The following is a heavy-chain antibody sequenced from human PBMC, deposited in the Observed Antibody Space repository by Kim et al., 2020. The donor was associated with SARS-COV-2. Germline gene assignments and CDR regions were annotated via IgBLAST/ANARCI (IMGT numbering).Heavy chain of an antibody. CDR2: IRDTTGLT. CDR1: GFTFSNYA. V-gene: IGHV3-23*01. Sequence: GGSLRLSCEASGFTFSNYAMSWVRQAPGKGLEWVSTIRDTTGLTYYADSVKGRFTISRDNFKNTLYLQLNSPGADDTAVYYCTRPPPLYHNKWYTWSFD. D-gene: IGHD1-1*01. J-gene: IGHJ2*01. CDR3: TRPPPLYHNKWYTWSFD.